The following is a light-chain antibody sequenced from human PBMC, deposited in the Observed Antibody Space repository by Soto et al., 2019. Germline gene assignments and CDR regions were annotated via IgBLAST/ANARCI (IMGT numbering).Light chain of an antibody. CDR2: GAS. CDR1: QSVSSSF. Sequence: ENVLTQSPGTLYLSPGERATLSCRASQSVSSSFLAWFQQKPGQAPRLIIYGASSRGSGIPDRFSGSGSGTDFTLTISRLEPVDFAVYYCQQYGSSPYTLGQGTKLEIK. J-gene: IGKJ2*01. V-gene: IGKV3-20*01. CDR3: QQYGSSPYT.